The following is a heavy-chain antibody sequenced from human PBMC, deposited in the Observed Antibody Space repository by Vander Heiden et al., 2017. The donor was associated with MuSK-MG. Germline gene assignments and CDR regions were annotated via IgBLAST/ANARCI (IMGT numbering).Heavy chain of an antibody. CDR3: ARQVTGDLHFDY. CDR1: GGSISSSSYY. CDR2: IYYSGST. D-gene: IGHD7-27*01. J-gene: IGHJ4*02. V-gene: IGHV4-39*01. Sequence: QLPLQESGPGLVKPSGTLSPTRTVPGGSISSSSYYWGWIRQPPGKGLEWIGSIYYSGSTYYNPSLKSRVTISVDTSKNQFSLKLSSVTAADTAVYYCARQVTGDLHFDYWGQGTLVTVSS.